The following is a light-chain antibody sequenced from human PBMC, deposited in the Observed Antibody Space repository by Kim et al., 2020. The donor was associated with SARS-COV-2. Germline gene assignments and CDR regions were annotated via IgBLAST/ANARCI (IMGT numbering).Light chain of an antibody. V-gene: IGLV1-44*01. Sequence: GQRGTISCSGSSSNIGINVVNCYQQVPAAAPKLLIYDNYQRPSGVPDRVSGSKSGASASLAISGLHSEDEADYFCATWDDSLTGFVLGTGTKVTVL. CDR2: DNY. CDR3: ATWDDSLTGFV. CDR1: SSNIGINV. J-gene: IGLJ1*01.